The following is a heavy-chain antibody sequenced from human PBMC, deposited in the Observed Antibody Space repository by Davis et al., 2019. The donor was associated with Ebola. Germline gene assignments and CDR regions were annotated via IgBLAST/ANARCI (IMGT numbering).Heavy chain of an antibody. Sequence: SETLSLTCAVYGGSFSGYYWSWIRQPPGKGLEWIGEINHSGSTNYNPSLKSRVTLSVDTSKNQFSLKLSSVTAADTAVYYCARALGYCRFDPWGQGTLVTVSS. V-gene: IGHV4-34*01. CDR2: INHSGST. CDR1: GGSFSGYY. CDR3: ARALGYCRFDP. D-gene: IGHD2-15*01. J-gene: IGHJ5*02.